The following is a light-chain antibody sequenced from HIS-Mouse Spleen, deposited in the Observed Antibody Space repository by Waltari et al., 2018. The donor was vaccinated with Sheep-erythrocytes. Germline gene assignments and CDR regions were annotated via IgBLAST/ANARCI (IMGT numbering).Light chain of an antibody. CDR3: QQSYSTPYT. V-gene: IGKV1-39*01. CDR2: PAS. CDR1: QSISSY. Sequence: DIQMTQSPSSLSASVGDRVTITCRASQSISSYLNWYQQKPGKAPKLLIYPASSLQSGVPSRFSGSRSGTDFTLTISSLQPEDFATYYCQQSYSTPYTFGQGTKLEIK. J-gene: IGKJ2*01.